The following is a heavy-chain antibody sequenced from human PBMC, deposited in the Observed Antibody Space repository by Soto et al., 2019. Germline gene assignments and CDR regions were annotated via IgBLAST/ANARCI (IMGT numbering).Heavy chain of an antibody. Sequence: PSETLSLTCTVSGGSISSGNYYWSWIRQPPGKGLEWIGFISYSGTTHYSASLRSRVSISVDTSKNQFSLDLGSVTAADTAVYYCATMGTPVTGLYYFDYWGQGTLVTVSS. D-gene: IGHD4-17*01. J-gene: IGHJ4*02. CDR3: ATMGTPVTGLYYFDY. V-gene: IGHV4-30-4*01. CDR2: ISYSGTT. CDR1: GGSISSGNYY.